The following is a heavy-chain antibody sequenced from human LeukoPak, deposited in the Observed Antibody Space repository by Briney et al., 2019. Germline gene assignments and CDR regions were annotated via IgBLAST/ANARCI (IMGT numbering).Heavy chain of an antibody. V-gene: IGHV3-9*01. CDR1: GFTFDDYA. Sequence: GGSLRLSCAASGFTFDDYAMPWVRQAPGKGLEWVSGISWNSGSIGYADSVKGRFTISRDNAKNSLYLQMNSLRAEDTALYYCAKDRSTVSNYYYYGMDVWGQGTTVTVSS. CDR3: AKDRSTVSNYYYYGMDV. D-gene: IGHD4-4*01. J-gene: IGHJ6*02. CDR2: ISWNSGSI.